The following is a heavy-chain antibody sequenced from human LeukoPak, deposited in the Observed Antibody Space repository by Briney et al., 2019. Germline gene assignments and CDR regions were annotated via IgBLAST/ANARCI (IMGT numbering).Heavy chain of an antibody. D-gene: IGHD4-17*01. Sequence: GGSLRLSCAAPGFTFSDHYMDWVRQAPGKGLEWVVRTRNKANSYTTEYAASVKGRFTISRDDSKNSLYLQMNSLKTEDTAVYYCATSLSTVTDNWGQGTLVTVSS. CDR1: GFTFSDHY. J-gene: IGHJ4*02. CDR2: TRNKANSYTT. CDR3: ATSLSTVTDN. V-gene: IGHV3-72*01.